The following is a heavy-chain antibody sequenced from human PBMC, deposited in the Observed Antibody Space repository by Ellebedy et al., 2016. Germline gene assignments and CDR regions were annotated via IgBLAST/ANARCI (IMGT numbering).Heavy chain of an antibody. CDR2: ISGSGGST. V-gene: IGHV3-23*01. J-gene: IGHJ6*02. CDR3: AKDRTAMARRYYGMDV. Sequence: GGSLRLXCAASGFTFSSYAMSWVRQAPGKGLEWVSAISGSGGSTYYADSVKGRFTISRDNSKNTLYLQMNSLRAEDTAVYYCAKDRTAMARRYYGMDVWGQGTTVTVSS. D-gene: IGHD5-18*01. CDR1: GFTFSSYA.